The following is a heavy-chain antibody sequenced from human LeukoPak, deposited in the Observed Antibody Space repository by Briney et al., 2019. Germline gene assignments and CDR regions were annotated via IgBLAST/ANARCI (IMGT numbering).Heavy chain of an antibody. Sequence: ASVKVSCKASGYTFTSYAMHWVRQAPGQRLEWMGWINAGNGNTKYSQKFRGRVTITRDMSTSTAYMELSSLRSEDTAVYYCAAAMYSGYDWYSARLWGQGTLVTVSS. D-gene: IGHD5-12*01. CDR1: GYTFTSYA. J-gene: IGHJ4*02. V-gene: IGHV1-3*01. CDR3: AAAMYSGYDWYSARL. CDR2: INAGNGNT.